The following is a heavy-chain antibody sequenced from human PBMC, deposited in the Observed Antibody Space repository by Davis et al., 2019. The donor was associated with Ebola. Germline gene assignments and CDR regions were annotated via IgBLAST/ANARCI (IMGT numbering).Heavy chain of an antibody. J-gene: IGHJ4*02. CDR2: IKKPETEK. Sequence: GGSLRLSCVYSGFMFSDFCITWVRQAPGKELEWVASIKKPETEKLYMHSVKGRFTISRDNTKNVVSLQMNSLRVEDTAVYFCARDHGFGDSPFDYWGQGIQVTVSS. CDR1: GFMFSDFC. V-gene: IGHV3-7*01. D-gene: IGHD4-17*01. CDR3: ARDHGFGDSPFDY.